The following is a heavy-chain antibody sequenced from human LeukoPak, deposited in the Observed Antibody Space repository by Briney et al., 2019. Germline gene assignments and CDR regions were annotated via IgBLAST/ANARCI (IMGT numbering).Heavy chain of an antibody. Sequence: SVKVSCKASGGTFSSYAISWVRQAPGQGLEWMGGIIPAFRTTHYAQKLQGRVTITTDESSRTVYITLTSLIYEDTAIYYCARGSGEDWFDPWGQGTLVTVSS. CDR1: GGTFSSYA. CDR3: ARGSGEDWFDP. J-gene: IGHJ5*02. CDR2: IIPAFRTT. V-gene: IGHV1-69*05.